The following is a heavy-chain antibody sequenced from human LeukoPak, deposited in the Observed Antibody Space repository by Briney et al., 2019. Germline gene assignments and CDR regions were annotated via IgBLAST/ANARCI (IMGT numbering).Heavy chain of an antibody. D-gene: IGHD2-15*01. CDR3: ARERLRGYCSGGSCYLDP. CDR2: ISSSSSYT. J-gene: IGHJ5*02. V-gene: IGHV3-11*06. CDR1: GFTFSDYY. Sequence: GGSLRFSCAASGFTFSDYYMSWIRQAPGKGLEWVSYISSSSSYTNYADSVKGRFTISRDNAKNSLYLQMNSLRAEVTAVYYCARERLRGYCSGGSCYLDPWGQGTLVTVSS.